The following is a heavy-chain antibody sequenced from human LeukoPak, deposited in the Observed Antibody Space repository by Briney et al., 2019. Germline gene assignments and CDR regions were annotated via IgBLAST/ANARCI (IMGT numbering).Heavy chain of an antibody. J-gene: IGHJ6*02. CDR1: GFTFSSCA. CDR3: AKSVAIYFYYGLDV. V-gene: IGHV3-23*01. CDR2: ISGSGGNT. D-gene: IGHD3-3*01. Sequence: GGSLRLSCAASGFTFSSCAMSWVRQAPGKGLEWVSGISGSGGNTYYADSLKGRFTIFRDNSKNTLYLQMNSLRAEDTALYYCAKSVAIYFYYGLDVWGQGTTVAVSS.